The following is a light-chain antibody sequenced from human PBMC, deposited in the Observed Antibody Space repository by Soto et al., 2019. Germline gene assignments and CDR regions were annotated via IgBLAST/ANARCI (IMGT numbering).Light chain of an antibody. Sequence: IVLTQSPSALSWSTGESATLSCAASQSVSRYLAWYQQKPGQAPRLLVYDASNRATGVPVRFSGSGSATDFTLTISSLEPEDFAVYYCQQRNDWRRGTFGQGTRLEIK. CDR2: DAS. J-gene: IGKJ5*01. CDR1: QSVSRY. CDR3: QQRNDWRRGT. V-gene: IGKV3-11*01.